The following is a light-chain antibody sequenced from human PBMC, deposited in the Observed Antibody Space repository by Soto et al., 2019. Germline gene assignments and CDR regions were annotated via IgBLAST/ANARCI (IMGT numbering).Light chain of an antibody. CDR2: DAS. CDR1: QDISNY. J-gene: IGKJ4*01. CDR3: HQYYKIPIT. Sequence: DIQMTQSTSSLSASVGDRVTITCQASQDISNYLNWYQQTPGKAPKLLIYDASNLETGVPSRFSGSGSGTDFTFTINSLQPEDIATYYYHQYYKIPITFGGGTEMEIK. V-gene: IGKV1-33*01.